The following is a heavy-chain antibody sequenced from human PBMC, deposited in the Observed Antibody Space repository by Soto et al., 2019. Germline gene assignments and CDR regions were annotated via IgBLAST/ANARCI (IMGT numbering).Heavy chain of an antibody. Sequence: SETLSLTSTVSGSSISSSSYYWGWSSQPRGKGLEWIGSFYYSGSTYYNPSLKSRVTISVDTSKNQFSLKLSSVTAADTAVYYCARRLYYDTSGFEGGGMDVWGQGTTVTVSS. CDR1: GSSISSSSYY. D-gene: IGHD3-22*01. V-gene: IGHV4-39*01. J-gene: IGHJ6*02. CDR3: ARRLYYDTSGFEGGGMDV. CDR2: FYYSGST.